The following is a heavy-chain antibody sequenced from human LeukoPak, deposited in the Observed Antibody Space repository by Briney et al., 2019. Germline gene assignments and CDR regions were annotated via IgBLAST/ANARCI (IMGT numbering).Heavy chain of an antibody. CDR2: IGQDGSEN. V-gene: IGHV3-7*01. CDR3: ARGGGCYFDY. Sequence: PGGSLRLSCAASGFTFSNYWMDWVRQAPWKGLEWVASIGQDGSENYYVDSVKGRFTISRDNAKNSLYLQMNSLRVEDTAVYYCARGGGCYFDYWGQGALITASS. D-gene: IGHD6-19*01. J-gene: IGHJ4*02. CDR1: GFTFSNYW.